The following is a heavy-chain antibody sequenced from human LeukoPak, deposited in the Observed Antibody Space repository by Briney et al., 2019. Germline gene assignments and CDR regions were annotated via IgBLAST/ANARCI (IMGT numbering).Heavy chain of an antibody. J-gene: IGHJ3*02. Sequence: SVKVSCKASGGTFSSYAISWVRQAPGQGLEWMGGIIPIFGTANYAQKLQGRVTMTTDTSTSTAYMELRSLRSDDTAVYYCASPTILRSGNAFDIWGQGTMVTVSS. CDR2: IIPIFGTA. V-gene: IGHV1-69*05. D-gene: IGHD4-17*01. CDR3: ASPTILRSGNAFDI. CDR1: GGTFSSYA.